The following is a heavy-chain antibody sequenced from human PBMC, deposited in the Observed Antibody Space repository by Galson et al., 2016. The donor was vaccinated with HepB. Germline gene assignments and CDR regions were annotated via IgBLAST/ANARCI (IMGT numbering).Heavy chain of an antibody. J-gene: IGHJ3*02. CDR3: AGDSYVILTGDYPPGGRAFDI. CDR2: ISVSSSST. Sequence: SLRLSCAASGFTFSDYYMSWIRQAPGKGLEWLSHISVSSSSTNYADSVKGRFTISRDNAKKSLYLQMNSLRTEDTAVYYCAGDSYVILTGDYPPGGRAFDIWGQGSMVIVSS. V-gene: IGHV3-11*05. CDR1: GFTFSDYY. D-gene: IGHD3-9*01.